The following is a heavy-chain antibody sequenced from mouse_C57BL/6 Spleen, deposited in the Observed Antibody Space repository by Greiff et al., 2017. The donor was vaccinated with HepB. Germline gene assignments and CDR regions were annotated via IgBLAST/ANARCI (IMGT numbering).Heavy chain of an antibody. CDR1: GFTFSDYG. D-gene: IGHD1-1*01. J-gene: IGHJ4*01. Sequence: EVQLQESGGGLVKPGGSLKLSCAASGFTFSDYGMHWVRQAPEKGLEWVAYISSGSSTIYYADTVKGRFTISRDNAKNTLFLQMTSLRSEDTAMYYCARSTTVYYYAMDYWGQGTSVTVSS. CDR3: ARSTTVYYYAMDY. CDR2: ISSGSSTI. V-gene: IGHV5-17*01.